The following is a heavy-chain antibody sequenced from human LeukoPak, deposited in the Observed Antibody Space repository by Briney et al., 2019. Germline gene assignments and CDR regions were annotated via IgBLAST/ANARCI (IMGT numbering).Heavy chain of an antibody. CDR2: ISAYNGNT. V-gene: IGHV1-18*01. J-gene: IGHJ4*02. Sequence: GASVKVSCKASGYTFTSYGISWVRQAPGQGLEWMGWISAYNGNTNYAQKLQGRVTMTTDTSTSTAYMELSSLRSEDTAVYYCARALSLDGYNHFDYWGQGTLVIVSS. D-gene: IGHD5-24*01. CDR1: GYTFTSYG. CDR3: ARALSLDGYNHFDY.